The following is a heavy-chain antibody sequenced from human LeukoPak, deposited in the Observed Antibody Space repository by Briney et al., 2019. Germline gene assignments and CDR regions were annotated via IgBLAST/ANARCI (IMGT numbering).Heavy chain of an antibody. Sequence: PSETLSLTCSVSGGSIRSYFWSWIRQPAGKGLEWIGRIYTSGSIDYNPSLRSRVSMSVDTSRNQFSLKLTSVTAADTAVYYCARESKSYDGSGYYHDYWGQGTLVAVSS. J-gene: IGHJ4*02. CDR1: GGSIRSYF. CDR2: IYTSGSI. V-gene: IGHV4-4*07. CDR3: ARESKSYDGSGYYHDY. D-gene: IGHD3-22*01.